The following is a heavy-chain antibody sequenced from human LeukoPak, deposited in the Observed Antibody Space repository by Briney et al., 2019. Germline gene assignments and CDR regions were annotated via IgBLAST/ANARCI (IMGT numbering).Heavy chain of an antibody. Sequence: SETLSLTCAVYGGSFSGYYWSWIRQPPGKGLEWIGEINHSGSTNYNPSLKSRVTISVDTSKNQFSLKLSSVTAANTAVYYCARGLSSTSCYWCPNWFDPWGQETLVTVSS. J-gene: IGHJ5*02. CDR3: ARGLSSTSCYWCPNWFDP. V-gene: IGHV4-34*01. D-gene: IGHD2-2*01. CDR2: INHSGST. CDR1: GGSFSGYY.